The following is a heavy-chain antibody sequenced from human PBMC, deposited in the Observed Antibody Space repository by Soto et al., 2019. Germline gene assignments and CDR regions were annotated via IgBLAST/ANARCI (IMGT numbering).Heavy chain of an antibody. D-gene: IGHD5-12*01. CDR1: GFIFSGYS. Sequence: EGQLVESGGGLVQPGGSLRLSCAASGFIFSGYSMNWVRQAPGKGLEWISYIHSSGITIYYADSLAGRFTISRDNAKNSLYLQMNSLRAEDTAVYYCARGSGYVGYDDTWYFDLWGRGTLVTVSS. J-gene: IGHJ2*01. CDR3: ARGSGYVGYDDTWYFDL. V-gene: IGHV3-48*01. CDR2: IHSSGITI.